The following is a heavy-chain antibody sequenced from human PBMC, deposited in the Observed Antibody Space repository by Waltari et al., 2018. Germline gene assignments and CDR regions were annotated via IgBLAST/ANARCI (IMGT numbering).Heavy chain of an antibody. Sequence: QGQVVESGEVKRPGSSVKLSCQASGDTCNSYAFSWVRQAPGKPFEWKGEIIPLYNEGKSAQNFQGRLTISAHEPTTTVFMELSTLRPEDTAIYDCARVDLTVDSRTYYFDFWGQRKLVAVSA. CDR1: GDTCNSYA. CDR2: IIPLYNEG. J-gene: IGHJ4*02. V-gene: IGHV1-69*01. CDR3: ARVDLTVDSRTYYFDF. D-gene: IGHD1-20*01.